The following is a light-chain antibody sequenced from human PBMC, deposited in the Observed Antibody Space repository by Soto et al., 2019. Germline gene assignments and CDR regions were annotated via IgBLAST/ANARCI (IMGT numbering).Light chain of an antibody. J-gene: IGKJ1*01. CDR3: QHYNTWPWT. V-gene: IGKV3-15*01. CDR1: QSLGSD. CDR2: GAS. Sequence: EIVMTQSPGTLSLSPGDTATLSCRASQSLGSDLAWYQQKPGQAPRLLISGASTRAAGIPARFSGSGSGTEFTLTISSLQSEDFAVYYCQHYNTWPWTFGQGTKVDNK.